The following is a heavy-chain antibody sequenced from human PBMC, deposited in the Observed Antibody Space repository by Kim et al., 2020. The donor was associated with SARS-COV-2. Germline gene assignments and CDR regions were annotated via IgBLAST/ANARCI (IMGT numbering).Heavy chain of an antibody. CDR3: AGCGCTSSWYGQKNWFDP. CDR2: INHSGST. Sequence: SETLSLTCAVYGGSFSGYYWSWIRQPPGKGLEWMGEINHSGSTNYNPSLKSRVTISVDTSKNQFSLKLSSVTAADTAVYYCAGCGCTSSWYGQKNWFDPWGQGTLVTVSS. D-gene: IGHD6-13*01. CDR1: GGSFSGYY. J-gene: IGHJ5*02. V-gene: IGHV4-34*01.